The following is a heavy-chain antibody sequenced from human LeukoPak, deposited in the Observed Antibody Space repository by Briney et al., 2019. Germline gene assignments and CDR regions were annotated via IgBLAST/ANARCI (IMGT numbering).Heavy chain of an antibody. CDR1: GFTFSSYA. D-gene: IGHD6-13*01. V-gene: IGHV3-23*01. CDR3: AKTSSSSWYQLYNWFDP. CDR2: ISGSGGST. J-gene: IGHJ5*02. Sequence: GGSLRLSCAASGFTFSSYAMSWVRQAPGKGLEWVSAISGSGGSTYYANSVKSRFTISRDNSKNTLYLQMNSLRAEDTAVYYCAKTSSSSWYQLYNWFDPWGQGTLVTVSS.